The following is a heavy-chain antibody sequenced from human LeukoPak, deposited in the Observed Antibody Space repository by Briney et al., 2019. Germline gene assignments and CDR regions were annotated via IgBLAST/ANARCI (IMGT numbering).Heavy chain of an antibody. V-gene: IGHV1-2*02. CDR3: ARDYGYYDFWSGSRAFDI. CDR1: GYTFTGYY. D-gene: IGHD3-3*01. Sequence: ASVKVSCKASGYTFTGYYMHWVRQAPGQGLEWMGWINPNSGGTNYAQKFQGRVTMTRDTSISTAYMELGRLRSDDTAVYYCARDYGYYDFWSGSRAFDIWGQGTMVTVSS. J-gene: IGHJ3*02. CDR2: INPNSGGT.